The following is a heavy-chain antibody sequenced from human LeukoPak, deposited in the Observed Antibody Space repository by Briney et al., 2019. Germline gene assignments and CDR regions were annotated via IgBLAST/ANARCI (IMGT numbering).Heavy chain of an antibody. CDR1: GGSFSGYY. D-gene: IGHD6-19*01. CDR3: ARDQQSQYSSGWSVLDAFDI. V-gene: IGHV4-34*01. CDR2: INHSGST. J-gene: IGHJ3*02. Sequence: PSETLSLTCAVYGGSFSGYYWSWIRQPPGKGLEWIGEINHSGSTNYNPSLKSRVTISVDTSKNQFSLKLSSVTAADTAVYYCARDQQSQYSSGWSVLDAFDIWGQGTMVTVSS.